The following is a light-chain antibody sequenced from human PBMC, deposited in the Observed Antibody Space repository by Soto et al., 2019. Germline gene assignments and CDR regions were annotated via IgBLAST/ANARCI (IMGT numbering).Light chain of an antibody. V-gene: IGLV2-14*03. CDR3: SSYTLGDTVS. J-gene: IGLJ2*01. CDR2: DVK. Sequence: QSALTQPASVSGSPGQSITIPCTGTSTDVGASTYVSWYQQHPGKAPKLIIYDVKTRPSGVSGRFSGSKSGNTASLTISGLQAEDEADYYCSSYTLGDTVSFGGGTKVTVL. CDR1: STDVGASTY.